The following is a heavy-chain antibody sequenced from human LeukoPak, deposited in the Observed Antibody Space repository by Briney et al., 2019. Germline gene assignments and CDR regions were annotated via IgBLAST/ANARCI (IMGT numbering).Heavy chain of an antibody. CDR3: ARAPRGATVGGDY. CDR1: GFTFSSYS. V-gene: IGHV3-48*04. J-gene: IGHJ4*02. D-gene: IGHD4-11*01. CDR2: ISSSSSTI. Sequence: GGSLRLSCAASGFTFSSYSMNWVRQAPGKGLEWVSYISSSSSTIYYADSVKGRFTISRDNAKNSLYLQMNSLRAEDTAVYYCARAPRGATVGGDYWGQGTPVTVSS.